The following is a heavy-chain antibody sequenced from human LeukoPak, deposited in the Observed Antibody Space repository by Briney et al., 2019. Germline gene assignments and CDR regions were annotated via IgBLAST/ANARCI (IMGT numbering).Heavy chain of an antibody. CDR2: ISENI. J-gene: IGHJ4*02. Sequence: GGSLRLSCTASGLVFSRDNMNWVRQAPGKGLEWVSHISENIYHADSVRGRFTISRDNAKNSLYLQMRNLKAEDTAVYYCVREIGRPKTFYFHSWGRGTLVIVSS. CDR3: VREIGRPKTFYFHS. CDR1: GLVFSRDN. V-gene: IGHV3-69-1*01.